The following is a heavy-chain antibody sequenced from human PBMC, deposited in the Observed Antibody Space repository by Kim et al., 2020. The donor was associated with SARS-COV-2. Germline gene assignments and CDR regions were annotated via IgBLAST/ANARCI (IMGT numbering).Heavy chain of an antibody. J-gene: IGHJ4*02. CDR1: GASISNYY. V-gene: IGHV4-59*13. D-gene: IGHD2-2*01. CDR3: ARGGTNQLAQV. CDR2: IFYSGTT. Sequence: SETLSLTCTVSGASISNYYWNWIRQPPGKELEWMWYIFYSGTTNYNPSLKSRVTIILDTTKHQFSLKLTSVTAADKAVDFCARGGTNQLAQVWGQGTRVT.